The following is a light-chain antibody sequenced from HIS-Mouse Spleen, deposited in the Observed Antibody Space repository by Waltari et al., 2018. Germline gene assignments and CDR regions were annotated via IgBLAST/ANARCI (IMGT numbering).Light chain of an antibody. V-gene: IGKV1D-8*02. CDR2: AAS. J-gene: IGKJ2*01. CDR1: QDISSY. CDR3: QQYYSFPYT. Sequence: AIWMTQSPSLLSASTGDRVTISCRMRQDISSYLAWYQQKPGKAPAILIYAASTLQSGVPSRFSGSGSGTDFTLTISCLQSEDFATYYCQQYYSFPYTFGQGTKLEIK.